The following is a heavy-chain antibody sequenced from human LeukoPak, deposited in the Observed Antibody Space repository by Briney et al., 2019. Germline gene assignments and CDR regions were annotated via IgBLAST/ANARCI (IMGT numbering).Heavy chain of an antibody. Sequence: PGGSLRLSCATSGFTFNLYAMHWVRQAPGKGLEFVSAINGNGDSTYYANSVKGRFTISRGNSKNTLHLQMGSLRAEDMAVYYCAREERGQAINYWGQGTLVTVSS. CDR2: INGNGDST. CDR3: AREERGQAINY. J-gene: IGHJ4*02. V-gene: IGHV3-64*01. CDR1: GFTFNLYA. D-gene: IGHD2-21*01.